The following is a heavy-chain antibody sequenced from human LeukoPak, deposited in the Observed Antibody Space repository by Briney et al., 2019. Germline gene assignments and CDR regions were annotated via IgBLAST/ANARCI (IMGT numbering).Heavy chain of an antibody. CDR3: ARHVMRNHPGGSSYTHAFDT. CDR1: GGSISGLY. CDR2: IYYSGTT. J-gene: IGHJ3*02. V-gene: IGHV4-59*08. D-gene: IGHD2-8*02. Sequence: SETLSLTCTVSGGSISGLYWSWIRQPPGKALEWIGFIYYSGTTYYNPSLKSRVTIVIDTSSNQFSLRVRSVTAADTAVYYCARHVMRNHPGGSSYTHAFDTWGNGTRVTVSS.